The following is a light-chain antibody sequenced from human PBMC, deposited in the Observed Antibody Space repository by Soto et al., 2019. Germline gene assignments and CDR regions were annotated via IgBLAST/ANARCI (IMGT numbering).Light chain of an antibody. Sequence: DIQLTQSPSFLSASVGDRVTITCRASQGINSYLAWYQQKPGKAPKLLIYAASTLQGGVPSRFSGSGSGTEFTLTISSQQPEDFATSYCPQHNTYPLTFGGGTKVEIK. V-gene: IGKV1-9*01. CDR2: AAS. CDR3: PQHNTYPLT. J-gene: IGKJ4*01. CDR1: QGINSY.